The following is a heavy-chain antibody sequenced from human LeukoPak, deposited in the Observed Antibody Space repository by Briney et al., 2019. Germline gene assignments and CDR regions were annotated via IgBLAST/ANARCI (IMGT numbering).Heavy chain of an antibody. CDR3: ARDGDDSGSYTTSFDY. V-gene: IGHV1-18*01. Sequence: EASVKVSCKASGYTFTSYGISWVRQAPGQGLEWMGWISAYNGNTNYAQKLQGRVTMTTDTSTSTAYMELRSLRSDDTAVYYCARDGDDSGSYTTSFDYWGQGTLVTVSS. CDR2: ISAYNGNT. J-gene: IGHJ4*02. CDR1: GYTFTSYG. D-gene: IGHD1-26*01.